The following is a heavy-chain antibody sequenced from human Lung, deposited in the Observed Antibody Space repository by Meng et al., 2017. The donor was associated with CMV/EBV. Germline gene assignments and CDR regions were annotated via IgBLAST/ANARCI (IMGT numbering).Heavy chain of an antibody. J-gene: IGHJ5*02. V-gene: IGHV4-38-2*02. CDR1: GYSFGSGYY. Sequence: SEPLSLTCTVSGYSFGSGYYWGWIRQSPGKGLEWIGSIYHSGTTYYNPSLNSRVTISIDASKNHFSLKLRSVTAADTAVYYCARDRIYYEDTRGDNYIAPWGHGTXVTVSS. D-gene: IGHD3-22*01. CDR2: IYHSGTT. CDR3: ARDRIYYEDTRGDNYIAP.